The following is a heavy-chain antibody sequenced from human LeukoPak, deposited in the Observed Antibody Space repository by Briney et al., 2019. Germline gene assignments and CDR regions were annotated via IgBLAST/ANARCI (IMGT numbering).Heavy chain of an antibody. D-gene: IGHD4-17*01. J-gene: IGHJ4*02. V-gene: IGHV3-74*01. CDR2: INTDGSST. Sequence: PGGSLRLSCAASGFTFSSYWMHWVRQAPGKGLVWVSRINTDGSSTSYADSVKGRFTISRDNAKNTLYLQMNSLRVEDTAVYYCAKGSLYGDYDYWGQGTLVTVSS. CDR1: GFTFSSYW. CDR3: AKGSLYGDYDY.